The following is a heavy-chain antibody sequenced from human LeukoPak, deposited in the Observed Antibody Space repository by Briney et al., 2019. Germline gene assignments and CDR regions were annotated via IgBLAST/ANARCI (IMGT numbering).Heavy chain of an antibody. J-gene: IGHJ1*01. CDR2: ISNSGGDT. CDR1: GFTFSSYA. V-gene: IGHV3-23*01. D-gene: IGHD2-15*01. CDR3: AQQLGYCSGGTCYFTY. Sequence: GVSLRLSCAASGFTFSSYAMSWVRQAPGKGLEWVAAISNSGGDTFYSDSGTGRFTIARDNSKNTLYLQMNSLRVDDTAVYYCAQQLGYCSGGTCYFTYWGQGTLVTVSS.